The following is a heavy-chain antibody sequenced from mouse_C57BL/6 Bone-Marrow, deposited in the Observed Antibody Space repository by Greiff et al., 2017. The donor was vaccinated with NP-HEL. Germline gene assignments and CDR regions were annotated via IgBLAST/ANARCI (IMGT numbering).Heavy chain of an antibody. J-gene: IGHJ4*01. CDR3: TYYYGSSYAMDY. CDR1: GFNIKDDY. Sequence: EVKLMESGAELVRPGASVKLSCTASGFNIKDDYMHWVKQRPEQGLEWIGWIDPENGDTEYASKFQGKATITADTSSNTAYLQLSRLTSEDTAVDYCTYYYGSSYAMDYWGQGTSVTVSS. V-gene: IGHV14-4*01. CDR2: IDPENGDT. D-gene: IGHD1-1*01.